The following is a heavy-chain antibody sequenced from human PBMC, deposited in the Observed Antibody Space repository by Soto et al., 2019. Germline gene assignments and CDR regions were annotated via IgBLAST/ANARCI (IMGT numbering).Heavy chain of an antibody. CDR1: GGTFSTYA. V-gene: IGHV1-69*13. D-gene: IGHD3-3*01. CDR2: IIPIFGTA. J-gene: IGHJ3*02. Sequence: ASVKVSCKASGGTFSTYAISWVRQAPGQGLEWVGGIIPIFGTAKYAQKFQGRVTITADESTSTAYMELSSLRSEDTAVYYCAREIFGVIISGGRDAFDIWGQGTMVTVSS. CDR3: AREIFGVIISGGRDAFDI.